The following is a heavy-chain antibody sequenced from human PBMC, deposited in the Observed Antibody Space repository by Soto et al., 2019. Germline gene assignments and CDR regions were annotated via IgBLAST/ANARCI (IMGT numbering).Heavy chain of an antibody. J-gene: IGHJ6*02. CDR1: GFTFSSYA. D-gene: IGHD3-10*01. Sequence: GGSLRLSCAASGFTFSSYAMSWVRQAPGKGLEWVSATSGSGGSTYYADSVKGRFTISRDNSKNTLYLQMNSLRAEDTAVYYCAKDQTRVTMVRGIILYYYYGMDVWGQGTTVTVSS. CDR3: AKDQTRVTMVRGIILYYYYGMDV. CDR2: TSGSGGST. V-gene: IGHV3-23*01.